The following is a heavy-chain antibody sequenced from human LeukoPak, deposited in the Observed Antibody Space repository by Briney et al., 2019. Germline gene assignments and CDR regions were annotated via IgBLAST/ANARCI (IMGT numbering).Heavy chain of an antibody. Sequence: PGGSLRLSCAASGFTFDDYAMHWVRQAPGKGLEWVSGISWNSGSIGYADSVKGRFTISRDNAKNSLYLQMNSLRAEDTALYYCAKGRVDTAMFFDAFDIWGQGTMVTVSS. CDR3: AKGRVDTAMFFDAFDI. J-gene: IGHJ3*02. CDR2: ISWNSGSI. CDR1: GFTFDDYA. V-gene: IGHV3-9*01. D-gene: IGHD5-18*01.